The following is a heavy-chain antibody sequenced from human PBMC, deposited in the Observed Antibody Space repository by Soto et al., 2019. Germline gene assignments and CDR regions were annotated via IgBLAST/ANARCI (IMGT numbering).Heavy chain of an antibody. V-gene: IGHV4-31*03. Sequence: SETLSLTCTVSGGSISSGGYYWSWIRQHQGKGLEWIGYIYYSGSTYYNPSLKSRVTISVDTSKNQFSLKLSSVTAADTAVYYCARHLSPYLSRTRWTFDYWGQGTLVTVSS. D-gene: IGHD3-3*02. CDR3: ARHLSPYLSRTRWTFDY. CDR1: GGSISSGGYY. J-gene: IGHJ4*02. CDR2: IYYSGST.